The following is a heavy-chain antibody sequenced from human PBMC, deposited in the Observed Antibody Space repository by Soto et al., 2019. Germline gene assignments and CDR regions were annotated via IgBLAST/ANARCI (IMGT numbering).Heavy chain of an antibody. CDR3: XXXXXXXXXXLWFDY. CDR2: ISYDGSNK. CDR1: GFTFSSYA. Sequence: QVQLVESGGGVVQPGRSLRLSCAASGFTFSSYAMHWVRQAPGKGLEWVAVISYDGSNKYYADSVKGRFTISRDNSKNTLYLQMNSLRAEDTAVYYXXXXXXXXXXXLWFDYWGQGTLVTVSS. D-gene: IGHD2-21*01. V-gene: IGHV3-30-3*01. J-gene: IGHJ4*02.